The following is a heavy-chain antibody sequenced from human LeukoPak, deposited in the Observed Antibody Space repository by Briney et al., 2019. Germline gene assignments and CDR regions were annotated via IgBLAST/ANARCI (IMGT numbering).Heavy chain of an antibody. V-gene: IGHV1-18*01. CDR2: ISAYNGNT. D-gene: IGHD1-1*01. CDR3: ARVGTTGTTYDYYYYYGMDV. J-gene: IGHJ6*02. CDR1: GYTFTSYG. Sequence: GASVKVSCKASGYTFTSYGISWVRQAPGQGLEWMGWISAYNGNTNYAQKLQGRVTMTTDTSTSTAYMELRSLRSDDTAVYYCARVGTTGTTYDYYYYYGMDVWGQGTTVTVSS.